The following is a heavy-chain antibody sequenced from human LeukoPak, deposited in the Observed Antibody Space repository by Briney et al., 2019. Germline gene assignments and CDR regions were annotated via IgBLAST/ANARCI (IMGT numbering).Heavy chain of an antibody. D-gene: IGHD4-17*01. J-gene: IGHJ5*02. V-gene: IGHV5-51*01. CDR3: ARRPVTTDFVWFDP. Sequence: GESLKISCKGSGYSFTSYWIGWVRPMPGKGLEGGGIIYPGDSDTRYSPSFQGQVTISDDKSLSTAYLQWSGLKTSDTAMYYCARRPVTTDFVWFDPWGQGALVTVSS. CDR2: IYPGDSDT. CDR1: GYSFTSYW.